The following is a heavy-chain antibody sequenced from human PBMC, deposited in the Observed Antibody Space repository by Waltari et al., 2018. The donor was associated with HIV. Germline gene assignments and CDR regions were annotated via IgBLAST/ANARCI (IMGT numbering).Heavy chain of an antibody. V-gene: IGHV3-21*01. J-gene: IGHJ5*01. D-gene: IGHD6-19*01. CDR2: IGSLQNFI. CDR1: GFRFSASH. Sequence: EVRLLESGGGLVRPGGSLRLSCAASGFRFSASHMNWVRQGPGKGLEWVASIGSLQNFIHYADSVKGRFTVSRDNAKNSLYLQMNSLTAEDTAVYYCARGPSSGWSWFDPWGQGTLVTVSS. CDR3: ARGPSSGWSWFDP.